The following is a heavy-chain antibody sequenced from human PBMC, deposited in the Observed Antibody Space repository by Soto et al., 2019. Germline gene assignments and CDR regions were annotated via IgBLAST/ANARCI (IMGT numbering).Heavy chain of an antibody. CDR3: ARGWSSGAPVGPFDY. J-gene: IGHJ4*02. V-gene: IGHV1-69*01. CDR2: TIPIFGTA. D-gene: IGHD6-19*01. Sequence: SVKVSCNASGGAFSSYAISWVRQAPVQGLEWMGGTIPIFGTANYAQKFQGRVTITADESTSTAYVELSSLRSEDTAVYYCARGWSSGAPVGPFDYWGQGTLVTVPS. CDR1: GGAFSSYA.